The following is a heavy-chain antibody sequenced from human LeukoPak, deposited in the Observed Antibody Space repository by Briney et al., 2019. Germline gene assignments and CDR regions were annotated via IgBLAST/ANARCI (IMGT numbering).Heavy chain of an antibody. V-gene: IGHV3-33*01. CDR1: GFTFSSYG. CDR2: IWYDGGNK. Sequence: PGGSLRLSCAASGFTFSSYGMHWVRQAPGKGLEWVAVIWYDGGNKYYADSVKGRFTISRDNSKNTLYLQMNSLRAEDTAVYYCARDLFSAYSGYEDFDYWGQGTLVTVSS. CDR3: ARDLFSAYSGYEDFDY. J-gene: IGHJ4*02. D-gene: IGHD5-12*01.